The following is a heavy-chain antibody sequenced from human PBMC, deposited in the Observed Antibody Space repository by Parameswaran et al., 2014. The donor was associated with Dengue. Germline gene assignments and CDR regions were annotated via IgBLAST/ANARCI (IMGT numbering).Heavy chain of an antibody. CDR3: ASAYDYVWGSYSEFYYYGMDV. J-gene: IGHJ6*02. CDR2: IDPSDSYT. V-gene: IGHV5-10-1*01. D-gene: IGHD3-16*01. Sequence: VRQMPGKGLEWMGRIDPSDSYTNYSPSFQGHVTISADKSISTAYLQWSSLKASDTAMYYCASAYDYVWGSYSEFYYYGMDVWGQGTTVTVSS.